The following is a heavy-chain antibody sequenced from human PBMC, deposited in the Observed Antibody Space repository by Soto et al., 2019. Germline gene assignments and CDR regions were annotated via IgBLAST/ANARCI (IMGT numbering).Heavy chain of an antibody. V-gene: IGHV1-69*13. CDR2: IIPIFGTA. CDR3: AREPGYYDSSGYFGD. CDR1: GGTFSSYA. Sequence: GASVKVSCKASGGTFSSYAISWVRQAPGQGLEWMGGIIPIFGTANYAQKFQGRVTITADESTSTAYMELSSLRSEDTAVYYCAREPGYYDSSGYFGDWGQVTLFTVPS. D-gene: IGHD3-22*01. J-gene: IGHJ4*02.